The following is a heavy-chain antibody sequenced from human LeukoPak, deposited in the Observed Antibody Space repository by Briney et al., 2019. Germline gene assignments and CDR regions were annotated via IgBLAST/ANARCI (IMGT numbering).Heavy chain of an antibody. CDR2: ISSSGSTI. CDR3: ARVRGYDYVWGSYRPYYFDY. D-gene: IGHD3-16*02. J-gene: IGHJ4*02. V-gene: IGHV3-48*03. Sequence: GGSLRLSCAASVFTLSSYEMNGVRQAPGKGREWVSYISSSGSTIYYADSVKGRFTISRDNAKNSLYLQMNSLRAEDTAVYYCARVRGYDYVWGSYRPYYFDYWGQGTLVTVSS. CDR1: VFTLSSYE.